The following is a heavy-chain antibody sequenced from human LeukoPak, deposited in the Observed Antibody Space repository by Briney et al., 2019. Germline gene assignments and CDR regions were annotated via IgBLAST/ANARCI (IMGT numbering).Heavy chain of an antibody. Sequence: GGSLRLSCAASGFTFSSYAMSWVRQAPGKGLEWVSAISGSGGSTYYADSVKGRFTISRDNSKNTLYLQMNSLRAEDTAVYYCARESCSGGSCYSRIVAFDIWGRGTMVTVSS. CDR1: GFTFSSYA. V-gene: IGHV3-23*01. J-gene: IGHJ3*02. CDR2: ISGSGGST. D-gene: IGHD2-15*01. CDR3: ARESCSGGSCYSRIVAFDI.